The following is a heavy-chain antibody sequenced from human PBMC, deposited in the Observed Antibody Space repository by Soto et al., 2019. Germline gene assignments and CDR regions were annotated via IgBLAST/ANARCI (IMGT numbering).Heavy chain of an antibody. CDR2: IYYSGST. CDR3: AREVYYGGNLGFDY. J-gene: IGHJ4*02. V-gene: IGHV4-30-4*01. Sequence: SETLSLTCTFSGGSISSGDYYWSWMRQPPGKGLEWIGYIYYSGSTCYNPSLKSRVTISVDTSKNQFSLKLSSVTAADTAVYYCAREVYYGGNLGFDYWGQGTLVTVSS. D-gene: IGHD2-21*02. CDR1: GGSISSGDYY.